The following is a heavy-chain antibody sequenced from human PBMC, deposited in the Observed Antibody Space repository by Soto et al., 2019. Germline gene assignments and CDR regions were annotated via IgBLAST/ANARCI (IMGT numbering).Heavy chain of an antibody. Sequence: GGSLRLSCAASGFTFSSYGMHWVRQAPGKGLEWVAVISYDGSNKYYADSVKGRFTISRDNSKNTLYLQMNSLRAEDTAVYYCAKDGGDIVVVPAALSTYYYYGMDVWGQGTTVTVSS. D-gene: IGHD2-2*01. V-gene: IGHV3-30*18. CDR1: GFTFSSYG. J-gene: IGHJ6*02. CDR2: ISYDGSNK. CDR3: AKDGGDIVVVPAALSTYYYYGMDV.